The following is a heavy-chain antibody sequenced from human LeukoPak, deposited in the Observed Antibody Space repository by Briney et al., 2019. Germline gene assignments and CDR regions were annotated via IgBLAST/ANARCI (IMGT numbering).Heavy chain of an antibody. Sequence: PSETLSLTCTVSGGSISSSSYYWGWIRQPPGKGLEWIGSIYYSGSTYYNPSLKSRVTISVDTSKNQFSLKLSSVTAADTAVYYCARRSRMPLGIVGATGNFDYWGQGTLVTVSS. CDR1: GGSISSSSYY. D-gene: IGHD1-26*01. V-gene: IGHV4-39*01. CDR3: ARRSRMPLGIVGATGNFDY. J-gene: IGHJ4*02. CDR2: IYYSGST.